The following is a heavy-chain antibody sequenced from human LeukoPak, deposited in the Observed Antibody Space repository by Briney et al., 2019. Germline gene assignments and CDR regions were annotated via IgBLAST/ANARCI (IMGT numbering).Heavy chain of an antibody. CDR2: ISSSSSYI. V-gene: IGHV3-21*01. CDR3: AGHLRRGITDY. CDR1: GFTFSSYS. D-gene: IGHD3-10*01. J-gene: IGHJ4*02. Sequence: GGSLRISCAASGFTFSSYSMNWVRQAPGKGLEWVSSISSSSSYIYYADSVKGRFTISRDNAKNSLYLQMNSLRAEDTAVYYCAGHLRRGITDYWGQGTLVTVSS.